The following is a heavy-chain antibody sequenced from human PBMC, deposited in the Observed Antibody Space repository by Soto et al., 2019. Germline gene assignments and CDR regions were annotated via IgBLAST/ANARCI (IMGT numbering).Heavy chain of an antibody. CDR3: ARDQTGNDYGDNGDAFDI. D-gene: IGHD4-17*01. V-gene: IGHV1-18*01. Sequence: QVQLVQSGAEVKKPGASVKVSCKASGYTFTSYGISWVRQAPGQGLEWMGWISAYNGNTNYAQKLQGRVTMTTDTSTSTAYMELRSLRSDDTAVYYCARDQTGNDYGDNGDAFDIWGQGTMVTVSS. CDR2: ISAYNGNT. J-gene: IGHJ3*02. CDR1: GYTFTSYG.